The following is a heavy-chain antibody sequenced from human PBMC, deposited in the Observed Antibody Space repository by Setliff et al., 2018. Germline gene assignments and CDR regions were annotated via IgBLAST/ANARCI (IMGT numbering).Heavy chain of an antibody. J-gene: IGHJ5*02. Sequence: PGGSLRLSCAASGFSFNDYAMHWIRQTPGKGLEWVSGISWDGGNMDYADSVKGRFTISRDNAKNSLYLQMNILGAADTAVYYCAKGRLGGHHGWFDPWGQGTLVTVSS. CDR3: AKGRLGGHHGWFDP. CDR2: ISWDGGNM. CDR1: GFSFNDYA. D-gene: IGHD3-16*01. V-gene: IGHV3-9*01.